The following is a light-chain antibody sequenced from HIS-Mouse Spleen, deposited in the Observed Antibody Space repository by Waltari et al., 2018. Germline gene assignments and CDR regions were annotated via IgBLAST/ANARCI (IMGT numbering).Light chain of an antibody. CDR3: QVWDSSSDPVV. CDR1: NIGSKS. V-gene: IGLV3-21*02. CDR2: DDS. J-gene: IGLJ2*01. Sequence: SYVLTQPPSVSVAPGQTARITCGGNNIGSKSVHWYQQKPGQAPVLVVYDDSDRPPGIPGRFSGSNSGNTATLTISRVEAGDEADYYCQVWDSSSDPVVFGGGTKLTVL.